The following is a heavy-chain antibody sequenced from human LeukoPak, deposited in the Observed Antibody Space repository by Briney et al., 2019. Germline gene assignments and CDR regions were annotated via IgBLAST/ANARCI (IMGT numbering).Heavy chain of an antibody. CDR3: AREERQQLVLLYYYYYMDV. D-gene: IGHD6-13*01. V-gene: IGHV4-4*07. Sequence: SETLSLTCTVSGGSISSYYWSWIRQPAGKGLEWIGRIYTSGSTNYNPSLKSRVTISVDKSKNQFSLKLSSVTAADTAVYYCAREERQQLVLLYYYYYMDVWGKGTTVTVSS. J-gene: IGHJ6*03. CDR2: IYTSGST. CDR1: GGSISSYY.